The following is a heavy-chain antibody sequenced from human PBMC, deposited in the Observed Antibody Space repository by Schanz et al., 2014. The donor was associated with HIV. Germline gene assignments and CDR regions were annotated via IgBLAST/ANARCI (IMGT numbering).Heavy chain of an antibody. V-gene: IGHV3-30*18. Sequence: AQLLESGGGLVQPGGSLRLSCAASGFTFSSYAMSWVRQAPGKGLEWVARISPDGDTQHYADSLKGRFTISRDNFKNTLDLQMDSLRPDDTAVYYCAKGYTSSSVFNLWGRGTLVTVSS. CDR1: GFTFSSYA. J-gene: IGHJ2*01. CDR2: ISPDGDTQ. D-gene: IGHD6-6*01. CDR3: AKGYTSSSVFNL.